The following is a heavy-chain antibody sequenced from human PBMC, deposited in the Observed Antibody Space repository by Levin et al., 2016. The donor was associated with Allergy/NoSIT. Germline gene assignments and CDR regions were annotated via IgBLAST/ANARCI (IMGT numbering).Heavy chain of an antibody. Sequence: GESLKISCAASGFTFSSYGMHWVRQAPGKGLEWVAVISYDGSNKYYADSVKGRFTISRDNAKNSLYLQMNSLRDEDTAVYYCARDPQQQLVLGYYYYYGMDVWGQGTTVTVSS. CDR2: ISYDGSNK. D-gene: IGHD6-13*01. CDR3: ARDPQQQLVLGYYYYYGMDV. CDR1: GFTFSSYG. V-gene: IGHV3-30*03. J-gene: IGHJ6*02.